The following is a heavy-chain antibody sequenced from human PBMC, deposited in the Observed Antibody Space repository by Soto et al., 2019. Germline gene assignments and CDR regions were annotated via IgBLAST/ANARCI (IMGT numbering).Heavy chain of an antibody. V-gene: IGHV3-48*02. J-gene: IGHJ5*02. D-gene: IGHD3-3*01. CDR1: GFTFSSNN. CDR3: ARVIWSGHLTSDL. CDR2: ISSSSSTI. Sequence: EVQVVESGGGLVQPGGSLRLSCAASGFTFSSNNMNWVRQAPGKGLEWISYISSSSSTIYADSVKGRFIISRDNAKNSLYLQMNSLRDEDTAVYYCARVIWSGHLTSDLWGQGTLVTVSS.